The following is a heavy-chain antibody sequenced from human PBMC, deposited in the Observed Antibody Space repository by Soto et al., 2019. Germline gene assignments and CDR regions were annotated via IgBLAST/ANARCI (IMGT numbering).Heavy chain of an antibody. CDR2: IWSDGTNK. CDR1: GFTFSSYG. V-gene: IGHV3-33*01. D-gene: IGHD5-18*01. CDR3: ARSLASYGDLDL. J-gene: IGHJ5*02. Sequence: ESGGGVVQPGKSLRLSCRASGFTFSSYGMYWFRQNPGKGLEWVAVIWSDGTNKDIADSVKGRFIISRDNPKSTLYLEMNTLGVEDTGVYYCARSLASYGDLDLWGRGTLVTVSS.